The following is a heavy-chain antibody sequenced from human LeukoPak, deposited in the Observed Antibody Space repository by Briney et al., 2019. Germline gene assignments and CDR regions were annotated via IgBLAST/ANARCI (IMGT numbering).Heavy chain of an antibody. CDR2: INRDGSDK. CDR3: ARGLLIGSYDY. D-gene: IGHD1-26*01. CDR1: GFTFSNFW. V-gene: IGHV3-7*01. J-gene: IGHJ4*02. Sequence: PGGSLRLSCAVSGFTFSNFWMTWVRQAPGKGLEWVANINRDGSDKYYVDSMKGRFTISGDNAKNSLYLQMNSLRAEDTAVYYCARGLLIGSYDYWGQGTLVTVSS.